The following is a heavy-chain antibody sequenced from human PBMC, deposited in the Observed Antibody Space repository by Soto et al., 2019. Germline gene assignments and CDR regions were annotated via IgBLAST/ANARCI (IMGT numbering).Heavy chain of an antibody. CDR3: ARAYCGGDCYTLDC. J-gene: IGHJ4*02. CDR1: LSPLTGPG. CDR2: IHAGNGNT. D-gene: IGHD2-21*02. V-gene: IGHV1-3*01. Sequence: GQGSLSPLTGPGMTMGRHAPRKRLEWMGWIHAGNGNTKYSQKFQGRVTITRDTSASTAYMDLSSLRSEDTAVYYCARAYCGGDCYTLDCWGQGTLVTAPQ.